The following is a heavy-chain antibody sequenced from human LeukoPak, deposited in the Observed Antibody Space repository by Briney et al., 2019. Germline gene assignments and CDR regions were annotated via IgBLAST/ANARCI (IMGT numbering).Heavy chain of an antibody. CDR2: IYPGDSDT. J-gene: IGHJ4*02. CDR1: EYSFTNYW. D-gene: IGHD6-6*01. CDR3: ARLGPAPPPSSSFFDY. V-gene: IGHV5-51*01. Sequence: GESLKISCKGSEYSFTNYWITWVRQMPGKGLEWMGIIYPGDSDTRYSPSFQGQVTISVDKSISTAYLQWSSLKASDTAMYYCARLGPAPPPSSSFFDYWGQGTLVTVSS.